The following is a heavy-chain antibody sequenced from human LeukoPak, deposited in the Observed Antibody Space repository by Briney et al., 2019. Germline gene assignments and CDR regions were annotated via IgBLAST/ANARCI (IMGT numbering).Heavy chain of an antibody. CDR3: ARGVTTGLDGFDP. CDR1: GVSISSYY. V-gene: IGHV4-59*01. CDR2: ISYSGSS. Sequence: SETLSLTCTVSGVSISSYYWSWIRQPPGKGLEWIGCISYSGSSTYNPSLKSRVTISVDTSKNQFSLKVTSVTAADTAVYYCARGVTTGLDGFDPWGQGTLVTVSS. D-gene: IGHD4-17*01. J-gene: IGHJ5*02.